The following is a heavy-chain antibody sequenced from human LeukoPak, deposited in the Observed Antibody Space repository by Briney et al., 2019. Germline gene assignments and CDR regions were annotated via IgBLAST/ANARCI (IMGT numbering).Heavy chain of an antibody. J-gene: IGHJ4*02. V-gene: IGHV3-23*01. CDR3: ATYRQVLLPFES. D-gene: IGHD2-8*02. CDR1: GFTFSNYA. Sequence: GGSLRLSCAASGFTFSNYAMSWVRQPPGKGLEWVSSIFPSGGEIHYADSVRGRFTISRDNSKSTLSLQMNSLRAEDTAIYYCATYRQVLLPFESWGQGTLVTVSS. CDR2: IFPSGGEI.